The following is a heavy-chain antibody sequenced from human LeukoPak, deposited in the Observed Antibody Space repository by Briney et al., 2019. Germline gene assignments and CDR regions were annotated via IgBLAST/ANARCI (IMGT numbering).Heavy chain of an antibody. V-gene: IGHV1-69*04. J-gene: IGHJ4*02. D-gene: IGHD7-27*01. CDR3: GRDRLGNGEEKVPQFDG. Sequence: ASVRVSYKASGGTFSSYAISWVRQAPGQGLEWMGWIIPILGIANYAPKFQGRVTITTDNSTRPVYLELSSLRSEDPAVYYFGRDRLGNGEEKVPQFDGGGQGTLVTVSA. CDR1: GGTFSSYA. CDR2: IIPILGIA.